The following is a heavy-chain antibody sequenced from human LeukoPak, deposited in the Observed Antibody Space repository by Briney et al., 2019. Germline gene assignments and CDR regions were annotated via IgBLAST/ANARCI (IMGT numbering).Heavy chain of an antibody. J-gene: IGHJ4*02. CDR3: ARDVWGSYRFFDY. CDR2: ISSSGSII. Sequence: GGSLRLSCAASGFTFSSYAMSWVRQAPGKGLEWVSYISSSGSIIYYADSVKGRFTISRDNAKNSLYLQMNTLRAEDTAVYYCARDVWGSYRFFDYWGQGTLVTVSS. CDR1: GFTFSSYA. D-gene: IGHD3-16*02. V-gene: IGHV3-48*01.